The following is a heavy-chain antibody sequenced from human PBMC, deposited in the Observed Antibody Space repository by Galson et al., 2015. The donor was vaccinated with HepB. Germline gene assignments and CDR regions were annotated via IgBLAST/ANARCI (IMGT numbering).Heavy chain of an antibody. CDR3: ARIQYKADYAYGMDV. V-gene: IGHV2-70*01. J-gene: IGHJ6*02. D-gene: IGHD3-16*01. CDR2: IDWDDDK. Sequence: PALVKPTQTLTLTCTFSGFSLSTSGMCVSWIRQPPGKALEWLALIDWDDDKYYSTSLKTRLTISKDTSKNQVVLTMTNMDPVDTATYYCARIQYKADYAYGMDVWGQGTTVTVSS. CDR1: GFSLSTSGMC.